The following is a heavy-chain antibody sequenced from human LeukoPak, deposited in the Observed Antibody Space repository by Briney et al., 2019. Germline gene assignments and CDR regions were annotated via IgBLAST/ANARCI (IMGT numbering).Heavy chain of an antibody. Sequence: ASVKVSCKASGYTFTGYYMHWVRQAPGQGLEWMGWINPNSGGTNYAQKLQGRVTMTTDTSTSTAYMELRSLRSDDTAVYYCARVSIAVAGDYYYYYMDVWGKGTTVTVSS. CDR3: ARVSIAVAGDYYYYYMDV. J-gene: IGHJ6*03. CDR2: INPNSGGT. V-gene: IGHV1-2*02. D-gene: IGHD6-19*01. CDR1: GYTFTGYY.